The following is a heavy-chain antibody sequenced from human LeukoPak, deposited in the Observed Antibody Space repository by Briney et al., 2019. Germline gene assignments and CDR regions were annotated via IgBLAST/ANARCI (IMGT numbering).Heavy chain of an antibody. V-gene: IGHV1-18*01. CDR3: ARDDRSSSFDY. CDR2: ISAYNGNT. CDR1: GYTFTSYG. J-gene: IGHJ4*02. Sequence: ASVKVSCKASGYTFTSYGISWVRQAPGQGLEWMGWISAYNGNTNYAQKFQGRVTMTRDTSISTAYMELSRLRSDDTAVYYCARDDRSSSFDYWGQGTLVTVSS. D-gene: IGHD6-6*01.